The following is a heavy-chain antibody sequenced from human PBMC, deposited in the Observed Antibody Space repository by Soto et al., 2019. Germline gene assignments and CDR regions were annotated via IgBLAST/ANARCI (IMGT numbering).Heavy chain of an antibody. V-gene: IGHV3-74*01. CDR1: WFTLSSYW. Sequence: GGSLRLSWAASWFTLSSYWMHWVRQAPGKGLVWVSRINSDGSSISYADYVKGRFTISRDNAKNILYLQMNSLGVEDAALYYCARTSDIARGGTDVWGQGTTVTDSS. CDR3: ARTSDIARGGTDV. CDR2: INSDGSSI. J-gene: IGHJ6*02. D-gene: IGHD5-12*01.